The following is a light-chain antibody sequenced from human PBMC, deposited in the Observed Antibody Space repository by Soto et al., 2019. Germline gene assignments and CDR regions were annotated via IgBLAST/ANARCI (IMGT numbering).Light chain of an antibody. CDR2: DVS. Sequence: QSALTQPRSVSGSPGQSVTISCTGTSRDVGGYNYVSWYQQHPGKAPKLMIYDVSKRPSGVPDRFSGSKSGNTASLTISGLQAEDEADYYCCPYAGSYTWVFGGGTKLTVL. CDR1: SRDVGGYNY. V-gene: IGLV2-11*01. J-gene: IGLJ3*02. CDR3: CPYAGSYTWV.